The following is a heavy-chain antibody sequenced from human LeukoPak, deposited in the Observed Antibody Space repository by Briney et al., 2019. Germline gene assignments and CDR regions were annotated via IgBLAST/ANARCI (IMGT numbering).Heavy chain of an antibody. CDR1: GFTFSSYG. J-gene: IGHJ5*02. D-gene: IGHD6-19*01. CDR3: AKKGRPGSIAVAGANWFDP. CDR2: ISYDGSNK. Sequence: GRSLRLSCAASGFTFSSYGMHWVRQAPGKGLEWVAVISYDGSNKYYADSVKGRFTISRDNSKNTLYLQMNSLRAEDTAVYYCAKKGRPGSIAVAGANWFDPWGQGTLVTVSS. V-gene: IGHV3-30*18.